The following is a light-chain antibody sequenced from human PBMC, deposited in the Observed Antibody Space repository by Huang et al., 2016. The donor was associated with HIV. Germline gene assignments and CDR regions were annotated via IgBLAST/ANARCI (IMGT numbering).Light chain of an antibody. V-gene: IGKV1-5*03. CDR3: QHQWT. J-gene: IGKJ1*01. CDR2: KAS. CDR1: QSISTW. Sequence: DIQMTQSPSTLSAFVGDRVTITCRASQSISTWLAWYHQKPGEAPKLLVSKASKLEGGVPSRFSGDGSGTEFSLAVNGLQPDGVGTYYCQHQWTFGQGATVEI.